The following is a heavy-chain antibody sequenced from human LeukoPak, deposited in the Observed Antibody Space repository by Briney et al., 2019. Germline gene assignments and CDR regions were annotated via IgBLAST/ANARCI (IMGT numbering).Heavy chain of an antibody. J-gene: IGHJ4*02. CDR2: FTSDGIRT. CDR3: ATDAVGARPSY. D-gene: IGHD1-26*01. CDR1: GFTLSTYR. Sequence: GGSLRLSCAASGFTLSTYRMHWVRRAPGKGLVWFSHFTSDGIRTNYADSVKGRFTISRDNSKNTLYLQMNSMRVEDTAVYYCATDAVGARPSYWGQGTLVTVSS. V-gene: IGHV3-74*01.